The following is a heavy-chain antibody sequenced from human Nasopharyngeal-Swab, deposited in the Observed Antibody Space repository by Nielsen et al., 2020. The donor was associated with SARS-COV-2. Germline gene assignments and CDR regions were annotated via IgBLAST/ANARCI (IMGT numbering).Heavy chain of an antibody. CDR2: IYYSGST. J-gene: IGHJ4*02. CDR3: ARDSGWSGYYLGYFDY. D-gene: IGHD3-3*01. V-gene: IGHV4-59*01. CDR1: GGSISSYY. Sequence: SETLSLTCTVSGGSISSYYWSWIRQPPGKGLEWIGYIYYSGSTNYNPSLKSRVTISVDTSKNQFSLKLSSVTAADTAVYYCARDSGWSGYYLGYFDYWGQGTLSPSPQ.